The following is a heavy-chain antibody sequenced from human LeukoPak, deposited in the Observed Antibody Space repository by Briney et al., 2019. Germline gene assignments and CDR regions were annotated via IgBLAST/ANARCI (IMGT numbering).Heavy chain of an antibody. V-gene: IGHV4-39*01. Sequence: PSETLSLTCTVSGGSITSNNYWGWIRQPPGKGLEWIGSIYYSGSTYYNPSLKSRVTISVDTSKNQFSLKLSSVTAADTAVYYCARGAINYYFGGNDWFDPWGQGTLVTVSS. CDR2: IYYSGST. CDR3: ARGAINYYFGGNDWFDP. D-gene: IGHD2-21*01. CDR1: GGSITSNNY. J-gene: IGHJ5*02.